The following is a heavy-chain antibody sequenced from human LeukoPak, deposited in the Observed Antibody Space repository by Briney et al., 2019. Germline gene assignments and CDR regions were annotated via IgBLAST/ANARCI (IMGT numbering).Heavy chain of an antibody. Sequence: PGRSLRLSCAASGFTFSSYGMHWVRQAPGKGLEWVAVISYDGSNKYYADSVKGRFTISRDNSKNTLYLQMNSLRAEDTALYYCAKKFEVDGGYNYGPEFSVFDIWGQGTMVAVSS. CDR3: AKKFEVDGGYNYGPEFSVFDI. J-gene: IGHJ3*02. D-gene: IGHD5-18*01. CDR2: ISYDGSNK. V-gene: IGHV3-30*18. CDR1: GFTFSSYG.